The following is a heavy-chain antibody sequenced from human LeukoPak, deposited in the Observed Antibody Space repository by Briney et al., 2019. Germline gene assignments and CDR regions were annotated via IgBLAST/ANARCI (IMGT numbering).Heavy chain of an antibody. D-gene: IGHD3-22*01. CDR3: ARGSSSGYYYLFDY. J-gene: IGHJ4*02. CDR2: ISSNGGST. V-gene: IGHV3-64*01. Sequence: ISSNGGSTYYANSVKGRFTISRDNSKNTLYLQMGSLRAEDMAVYYCARGSSSGYYYLFDYWGQGTLVTVSS.